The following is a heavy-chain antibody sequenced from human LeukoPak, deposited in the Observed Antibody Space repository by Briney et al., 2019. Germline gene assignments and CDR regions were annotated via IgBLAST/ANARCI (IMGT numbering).Heavy chain of an antibody. D-gene: IGHD3-10*01. CDR2: IYYSGST. CDR3: ARRSRYCYGSGSYFLQDY. Sequence: SETLSLTRTVSGGSISSSSYYWGWIRQPPGKGLEWIGSIYYSGSTYYNPSLKSRVTISVDTSKNQFSLKLSSVTAADTAVYYCARRSRYCYGSGSYFLQDYWGQGTLVTVSS. V-gene: IGHV4-39*01. CDR1: GGSISSSSYY. J-gene: IGHJ4*02.